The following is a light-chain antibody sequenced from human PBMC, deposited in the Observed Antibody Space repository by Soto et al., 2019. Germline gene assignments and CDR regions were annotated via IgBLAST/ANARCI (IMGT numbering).Light chain of an antibody. V-gene: IGKV3-15*01. CDR3: QQYNKWPQT. CDR1: QSVSSSY. J-gene: IGKJ1*01. Sequence: EIVLTQSPVTLSLSPGERATLSCRASQSVSSSYLAWYQQKPGQAPRLLIYGASTRATGVPTRFSGSGSGTEFTLTISSLQSEDLAVYHCQQYNKWPQTFGQGTKVDIK. CDR2: GAS.